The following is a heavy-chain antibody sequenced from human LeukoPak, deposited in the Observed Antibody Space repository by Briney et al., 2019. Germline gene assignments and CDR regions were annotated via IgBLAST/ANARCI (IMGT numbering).Heavy chain of an antibody. CDR2: ISASNGNT. V-gene: IGHV1-18*01. Sequence: ASVKVSCKASCYTFTRYGICWVRQAPGRGLQWLGWISASNGNTNYAQKFRDRVTMSTDTSTGTAYLDVRSLTSDDTAVYYCARDHSNWNYAPDFWGQGTLVIVSS. CDR3: ARDHSNWNYAPDF. CDR1: CYTFTRYG. D-gene: IGHD1-7*01. J-gene: IGHJ4*02.